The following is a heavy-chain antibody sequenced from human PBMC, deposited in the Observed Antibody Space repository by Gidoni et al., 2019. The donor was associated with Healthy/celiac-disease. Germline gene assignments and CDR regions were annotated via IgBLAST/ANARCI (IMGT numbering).Heavy chain of an antibody. D-gene: IGHD3-22*01. V-gene: IGHV1-58*01. CDR2: IVVGSGNT. CDR3: AADPDYYDSRTLDY. Sequence: QMQLVQSGPEVKKPGTSVKVSCKASGFTFTSSAVQWVRQARGQRLEWIGWIVVGSGNTNYAQKFQERVTITRDMSTSTAYMELSSLRSEDTAVYYCAADPDYYDSRTLDYWGQGTLVTVSS. CDR1: GFTFTSSA. J-gene: IGHJ4*02.